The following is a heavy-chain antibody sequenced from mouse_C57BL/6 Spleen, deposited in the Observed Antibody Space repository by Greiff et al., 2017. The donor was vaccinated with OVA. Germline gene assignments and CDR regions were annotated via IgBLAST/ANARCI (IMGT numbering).Heavy chain of an antibody. Sequence: VQRVESGAELVRPGTSVKLSCKASGYTFTSYWMHWVKQRPGQGLEWIGVIDPSDSYTNYNQKFKGKATLTVDTSSSTAYMQLSSLTSEDSAVYYCARGNYYGSSYEAMDYWGQGTSVTVSS. CDR3: ARGNYYGSSYEAMDY. J-gene: IGHJ4*01. CDR1: GYTFTSYW. V-gene: IGHV1-59*01. D-gene: IGHD1-1*01. CDR2: IDPSDSYT.